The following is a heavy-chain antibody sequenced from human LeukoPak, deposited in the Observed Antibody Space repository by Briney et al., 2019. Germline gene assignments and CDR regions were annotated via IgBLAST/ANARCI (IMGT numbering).Heavy chain of an antibody. J-gene: IGHJ6*02. CDR2: ISAYSGTT. CDR3: ARDAGDSGSIPSLYYYYYYGMDV. V-gene: IGHV1-18*04. D-gene: IGHD3-10*01. Sequence: VASVKVSCKASGYTFTSYGSSWVRQAPGQGLEWMGWISAYSGTTNYAQKRQGRVTMTTDTSTSTAYMELWSLRSDDTAVYYCARDAGDSGSIPSLYYYYYYGMDVWGQGTTVTVSS. CDR1: GYTFTSYG.